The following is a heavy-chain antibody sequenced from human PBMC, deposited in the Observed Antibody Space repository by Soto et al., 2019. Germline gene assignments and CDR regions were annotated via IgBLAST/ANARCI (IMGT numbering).Heavy chain of an antibody. Sequence: GASVKVSCKASGYTFTSYYMHWVRQAPGQGLEWMGIINPSGGSTSYAQKFQGRVTMTRDTSTSTVYMELSSLRSEDTAVYYCAGYGSGIYYNSHWGVFNIGGQGKRVTVS. D-gene: IGHD3-10*01. V-gene: IGHV1-46*01. J-gene: IGHJ3*02. CDR1: GYTFTSYY. CDR2: INPSGGST. CDR3: AGYGSGIYYNSHWGVFNI.